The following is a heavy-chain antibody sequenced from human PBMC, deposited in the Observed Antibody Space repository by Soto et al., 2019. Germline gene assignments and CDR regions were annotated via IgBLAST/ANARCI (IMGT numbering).Heavy chain of an antibody. J-gene: IGHJ4*02. CDR2: IDWDDDK. D-gene: IGHD3-22*01. CDR3: ARTPYYYDSSGYFHGSFFDY. CDR1: GFPLSTSEMC. V-gene: IGHV2-70*01. Sequence: RPTLVNPTQTLTLTCTFSGFPLSTSEMCVSWIRQPPGKALEWLALIDWDDDKYYSTSLKTRLTISKDTSKNLVVLTMTNMDTVDTATYYCARTPYYYDSSGYFHGSFFDYWGQGTLVTVSS.